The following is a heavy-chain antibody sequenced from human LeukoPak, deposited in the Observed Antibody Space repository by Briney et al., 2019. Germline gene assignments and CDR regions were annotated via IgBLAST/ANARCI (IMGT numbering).Heavy chain of an antibody. CDR2: ISGSGGST. J-gene: IGHJ4*02. D-gene: IGHD3-22*01. Sequence: PGGSLRLSCAASGFTFSSYAMSWVRKAPGKGLEWVSAISGSGGSTYYADSVKGRFTISRDNSKNTLYLQMNSLRAEDTAVYYCAKDHLRYYYDSSGYYPAFDYWGQGTLVTVSS. CDR3: AKDHLRYYYDSSGYYPAFDY. V-gene: IGHV3-23*01. CDR1: GFTFSSYA.